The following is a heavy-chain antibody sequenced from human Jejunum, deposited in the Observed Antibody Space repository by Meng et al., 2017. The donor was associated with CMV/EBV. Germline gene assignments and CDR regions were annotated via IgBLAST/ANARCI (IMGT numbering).Heavy chain of an antibody. CDR2: VNPNSGDT. V-gene: IGHV1-2*02. CDR1: TFNGYY. Sequence: TFNGYYMHWVRQAPGQGLEWMGWVNPNSGDTDYAQNFQGRVTMTRDPSISTAYMELSGLRSDDTAVYYCARDGVLCGDTSCRGFYSWGQGTLVTVSS. J-gene: IGHJ5*02. D-gene: IGHD2-21*01. CDR3: ARDGVLCGDTSCRGFYS.